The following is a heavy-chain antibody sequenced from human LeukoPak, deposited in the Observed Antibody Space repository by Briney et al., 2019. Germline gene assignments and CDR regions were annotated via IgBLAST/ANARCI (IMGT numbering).Heavy chain of an antibody. J-gene: IGHJ4*02. D-gene: IGHD3-22*01. CDR3: ASSPWGDYYYDSSGYYPFDY. V-gene: IGHV1-69*13. Sequence: SVKVSCKASGGTFSSYAISRVRQAPGQGLEWMGGIIPIFGTANYAQKFQGRVTITADESTSTAYMELSSLRSEDTAVYYCASSPWGDYYYDSSGYYPFDYWGQGTLVTVSS. CDR2: IIPIFGTA. CDR1: GGTFSSYA.